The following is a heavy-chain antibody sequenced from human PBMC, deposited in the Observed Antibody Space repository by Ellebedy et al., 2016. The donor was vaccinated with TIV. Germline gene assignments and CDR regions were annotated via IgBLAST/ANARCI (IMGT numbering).Heavy chain of an antibody. Sequence: GESLKISCATSGFIFSDHHMGWVRRAPGKGLEWVGFIRSRAYGGTTENVASVKGRFTISRDDSKNSLYLQMNSLKTDDTAMYFCTRGNFYSDHWGQGTLVTVSS. V-gene: IGHV3-72*01. CDR2: IRSRAYGGTT. CDR3: TRGNFYSDH. CDR1: GFIFSDHH. J-gene: IGHJ4*02.